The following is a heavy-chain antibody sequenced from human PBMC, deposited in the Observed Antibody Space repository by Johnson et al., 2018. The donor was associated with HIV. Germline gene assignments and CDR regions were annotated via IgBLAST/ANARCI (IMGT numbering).Heavy chain of an antibody. CDR2: ISGSGGST. CDR1: GFTVSSNY. CDR3: AKDIQAGTHDAFDI. D-gene: IGHD1-7*01. J-gene: IGHJ3*02. V-gene: IGHV3-11*01. Sequence: QVQLVESGGGLVQPGGSLRLSCAASGFTVSSNYMSWVRQAPGKGLEWVSYISGSGGSTYYADSVKGRFTISRDNSKNSLYLQMNSLRAEDTALYYCAKDIQAGTHDAFDIWGQGTMVTVSS.